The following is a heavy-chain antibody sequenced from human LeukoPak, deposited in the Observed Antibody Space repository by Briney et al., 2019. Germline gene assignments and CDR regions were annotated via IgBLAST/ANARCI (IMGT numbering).Heavy chain of an antibody. J-gene: IGHJ4*02. Sequence: ASVKVSCKASGYTFTGYYMHWVRQVPGQGLEWMAWISAYDGETRCEENLQGRVTMTTDTSTTTAYMELTSLTTDDTAVYYCARVPASAHQMFSSDYWGQGTLVTVTS. CDR2: ISAYDGET. D-gene: IGHD2-2*01. V-gene: IGHV1-18*04. CDR3: ARVPASAHQMFSSDY. CDR1: GYTFTGYY.